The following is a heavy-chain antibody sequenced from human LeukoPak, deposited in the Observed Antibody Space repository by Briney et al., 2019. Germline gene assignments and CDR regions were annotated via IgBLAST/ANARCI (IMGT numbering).Heavy chain of an antibody. J-gene: IGHJ6*03. V-gene: IGHV3-21*01. Sequence: PGGSLRLSCAASGFTFSSYSMNWVRQAPGKGLEWVSSISSSSSYIYYADSVKGRFTISRDNAKNSLYLQMNSLRAEDTAVYYCARGHSSGWSKTYYYYYYMDVWGKGTTVTISS. CDR1: GFTFSSYS. D-gene: IGHD6-19*01. CDR3: ARGHSSGWSKTYYYYYYMDV. CDR2: ISSSSSYI.